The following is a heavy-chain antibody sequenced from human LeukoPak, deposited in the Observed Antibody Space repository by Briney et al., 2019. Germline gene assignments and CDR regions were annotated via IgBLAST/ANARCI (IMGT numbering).Heavy chain of an antibody. V-gene: IGHV4-39*01. Sequence: PSETLSLTCTVSGASISSSSYYWGWIRQPPGKGLEWIGSIFYRGSTYYNSSLKSRVTIFVDTSKNQFSLKLSSVTAADTAVYYCARSYYYYYYMDVWGKGTTVTISS. CDR1: GASISSSSYY. CDR2: IFYRGST. CDR3: ARSYYYYYYMDV. J-gene: IGHJ6*03.